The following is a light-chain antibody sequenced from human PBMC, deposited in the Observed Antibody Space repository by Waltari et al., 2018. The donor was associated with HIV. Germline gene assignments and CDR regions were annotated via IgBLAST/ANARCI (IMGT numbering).Light chain of an antibody. J-gene: IGLJ3*02. V-gene: IGLV1-44*01. CDR1: GSNIGGST. CDR3: ATWDGSLNGPV. CDR2: SNN. Sequence: QSVLTQPPSASGTPGQRVTISCSGSGSNIGGSTVNWYQQLPGTAPKLLIYSNNQRPSRVPDRFSGSKSGTSPSLAISGLQSDDETTYYCATWDGSLNGPVFGGGTKLTVL.